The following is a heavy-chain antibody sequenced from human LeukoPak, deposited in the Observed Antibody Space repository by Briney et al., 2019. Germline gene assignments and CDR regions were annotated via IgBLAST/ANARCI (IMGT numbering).Heavy chain of an antibody. CDR2: ISGSGGST. D-gene: IGHD5-24*01. CDR1: GFTFSSYA. J-gene: IGHJ4*02. V-gene: IGHV3-23*01. Sequence: GGSLRLSCAASGFTFSSYAMSWARQAPGKGLEWVSAISGSGGSTYYADSVKGRFTISRDNSKNTLYLQMDSLRAEDTAVYYCAKRDGYNSGVDYWGRGTLVTVSS. CDR3: AKRDGYNSGVDY.